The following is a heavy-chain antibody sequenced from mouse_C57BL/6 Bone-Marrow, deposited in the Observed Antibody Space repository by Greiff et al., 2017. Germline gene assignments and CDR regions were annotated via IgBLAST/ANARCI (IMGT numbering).Heavy chain of an antibody. CDR2: IYPSASET. V-gene: IGHV1-61*01. Sequence: QVQLQQPGAELVRPGSSVKLSCKASGYTFTSYWMDWVKQRPGQGLEWNGNIYPSASETHYTQKFKDKATLSVDKSSSTAYMQRSSLTSEDSAVYYSARCGRYDAMDYWGQGTSVTVSS. J-gene: IGHJ4*01. CDR1: GYTFTSYW. CDR3: ARCGRYDAMDY. D-gene: IGHD1-1*02.